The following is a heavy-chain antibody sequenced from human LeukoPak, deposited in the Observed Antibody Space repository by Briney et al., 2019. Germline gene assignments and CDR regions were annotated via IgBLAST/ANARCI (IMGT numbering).Heavy chain of an antibody. CDR1: GGSFSGYY. Sequence: KPSETLSLTCAVYGGSFSGYYWSWIRQPPGKGLEWIGSIYYSGSTYYNPSLKSRVTISVDTSKNQFSLKLSSVTAADTAVYYCARQVGSYYGYWGQGTLVTVSS. D-gene: IGHD1-26*01. CDR2: IYYSGST. CDR3: ARQVGSYYGY. J-gene: IGHJ4*02. V-gene: IGHV4-34*01.